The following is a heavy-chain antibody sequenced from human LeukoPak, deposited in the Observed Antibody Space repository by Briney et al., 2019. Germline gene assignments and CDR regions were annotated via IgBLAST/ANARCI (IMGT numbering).Heavy chain of an antibody. CDR2: ICSTGKN. D-gene: IGHD2-8*02. J-gene: IGHJ4*02. Sequence: PSETLSLTCAVSGGSINSHYWGWIRQPPGKGLQWIGDICSTGKNNYNPSLKSRVTISLDTSKSHLSLNLTSVLAADTAIYYCVRRDTGGNYFDYWGQGILVTVSS. V-gene: IGHV4-4*08. CDR1: GGSINSHY. CDR3: VRRDTGGNYFDY.